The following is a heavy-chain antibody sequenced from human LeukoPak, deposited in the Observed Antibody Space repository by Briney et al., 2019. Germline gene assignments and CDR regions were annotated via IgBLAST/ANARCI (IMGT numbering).Heavy chain of an antibody. V-gene: IGHV4-59*08. CDR3: ARHGPTSYYFDY. CDR1: GDSIRSSC. D-gene: IGHD6-6*01. CDR2: IYYSGST. J-gene: IGHJ4*02. Sequence: SETLSLTCTVSGDSIRSSCWSWIRQPPGKGLEWIGYIYYSGSTNYNPSLDSRVTISVDTSKVQLSLKLTSVTAADTAVYYCARHGPTSYYFDYWGQGTLVTVYS.